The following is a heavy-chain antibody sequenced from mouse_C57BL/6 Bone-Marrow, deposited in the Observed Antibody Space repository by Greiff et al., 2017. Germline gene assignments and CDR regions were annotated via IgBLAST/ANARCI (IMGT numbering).Heavy chain of an antibody. D-gene: IGHD2-3*01. Sequence: VQLKQSGAELARPGASVKLSCKASGYTFTSYGISWVKQRTGQGLEWIGEIYPRSGNTYYNEKFKGKATLTADKSSRTAYMELRSLTSEDSAVYFCASGGYDGYSSWFAYWGQGTLVTVSA. CDR1: GYTFTSYG. CDR3: ASGGYDGYSSWFAY. CDR2: IYPRSGNT. J-gene: IGHJ3*01. V-gene: IGHV1-81*01.